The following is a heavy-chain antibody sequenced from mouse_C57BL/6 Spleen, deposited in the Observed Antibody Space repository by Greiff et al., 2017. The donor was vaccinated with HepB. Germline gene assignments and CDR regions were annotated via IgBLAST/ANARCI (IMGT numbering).Heavy chain of an antibody. Sequence: QVQLKQPGAELVMPGASVKLSCKASGYTFTSYWMHWVKQRPGQGLEWIREIDPSDSYTNYNQKFKGKSTLTVDKSSSTAYMQLSNLTSEDSAVYCCARSGYGNYYFDYWGQGTTLTVSS. CDR2: IDPSDSYT. V-gene: IGHV1-69*01. CDR3: ARSGYGNYYFDY. D-gene: IGHD2-1*01. CDR1: GYTFTSYW. J-gene: IGHJ2*01.